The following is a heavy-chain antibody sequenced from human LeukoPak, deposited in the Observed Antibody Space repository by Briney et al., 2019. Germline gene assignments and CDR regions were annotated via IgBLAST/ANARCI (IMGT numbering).Heavy chain of an antibody. J-gene: IGHJ4*02. CDR1: GFTFSSYG. CDR2: ISWNSGSI. D-gene: IGHD6-13*01. V-gene: IGHV3-9*03. CDR3: AKDLYSSSWYAVLDY. Sequence: GGSLRLSCAASGFTFSSYGMSWVRQAPGKGLEWVSGISWNSGSIGYADSVKGRFTISRDNAKNSLYLQMNSLRAEDMALYYCAKDLYSSSWYAVLDYWGQGTLVTVSS.